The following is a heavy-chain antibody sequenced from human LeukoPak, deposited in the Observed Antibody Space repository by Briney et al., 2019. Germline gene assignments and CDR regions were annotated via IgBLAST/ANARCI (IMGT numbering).Heavy chain of an antibody. Sequence: GGSLRLSCSASGFSFSTYAMGWVRQAPGKGLEWVSSISGTGDSTYYEDAVKGRFTISRDNSKNTLYLQMNSLRAEDTAVYYCVEDVVVIVAAKPGIWGQGTLVTVSS. CDR2: ISGTGDST. V-gene: IGHV3-23*01. CDR1: GFSFSTYA. J-gene: IGHJ4*02. D-gene: IGHD2-15*01. CDR3: VEDVVVIVAAKPGI.